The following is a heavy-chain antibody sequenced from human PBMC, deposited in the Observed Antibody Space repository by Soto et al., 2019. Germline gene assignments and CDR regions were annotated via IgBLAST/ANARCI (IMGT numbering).Heavy chain of an antibody. Sequence: QVQLQESGPGLVKPSQTLSLTCTVSGGSISSGAYYWTWIRQHPGKGLEWIAYIYYNGRTSYNPSLNSRVAISIDTSKNQFSLKLSSVTAADTAVYYCARTPSDCLGGRCYLPDYWGQGTLVTASS. CDR1: GGSISSGAYY. D-gene: IGHD2-15*01. CDR3: ARTPSDCLGGRCYLPDY. CDR2: IYYNGRT. J-gene: IGHJ4*02. V-gene: IGHV4-31*03.